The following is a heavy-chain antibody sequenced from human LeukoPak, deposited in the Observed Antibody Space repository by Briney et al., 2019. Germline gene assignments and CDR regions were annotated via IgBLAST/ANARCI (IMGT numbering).Heavy chain of an antibody. D-gene: IGHD3-10*01. CDR3: ARGRVVTPSGLCLPSRVMVRGVITYFDD. CDR1: GGSFSGYY. J-gene: IGHJ4*02. Sequence: SETLSLTCAVYGGSFSGYYWSWIRQPPGKGLEWIGEINHSGSTNYNPSLKSRVTISVDTSKNQFSLKLSSVTAADTAVYYCARGRVVTPSGLCLPSRVMVRGVITYFDDWGQGTLVTVS. V-gene: IGHV4-34*01. CDR2: INHSGST.